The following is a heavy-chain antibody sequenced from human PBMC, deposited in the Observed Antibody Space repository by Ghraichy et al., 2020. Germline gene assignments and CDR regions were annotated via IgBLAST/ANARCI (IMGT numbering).Heavy chain of an antibody. CDR1: GFTFSSYA. V-gene: IGHV3-23*01. D-gene: IGHD6-19*01. CDR2: ISDRGTNI. Sequence: GESLNISCAASGFTFSSYAMSWVRQAPGKGLEWVSSISDRGTNIQYADSVDGRFTISRDNFKNALYLQMSSLRAEDTAVYYCAKSSPYGTGWYGKNDYWGRGTLVTVSS. J-gene: IGHJ4*02. CDR3: AKSSPYGTGWYGKNDY.